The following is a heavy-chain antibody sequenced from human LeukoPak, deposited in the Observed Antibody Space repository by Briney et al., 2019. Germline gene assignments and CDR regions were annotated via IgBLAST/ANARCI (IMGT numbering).Heavy chain of an antibody. J-gene: IGHJ5*02. CDR1: EYTFSDFY. Sequence: ASVKVSCKLSEYTFSDFYLNWVRQAPGQGLEWMAWINPFSDARSYAQKFQGRVTMTWDTSTTTVFMELSRLRSDDTAVYYCATSTITHTRDPWGQGTLVTVSS. V-gene: IGHV1-2*02. CDR3: ATSTITHTRDP. D-gene: IGHD1-1*01. CDR2: INPFSDAR.